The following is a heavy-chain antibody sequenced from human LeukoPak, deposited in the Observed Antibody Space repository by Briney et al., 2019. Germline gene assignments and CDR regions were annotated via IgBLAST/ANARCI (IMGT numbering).Heavy chain of an antibody. CDR1: GYSFTSYW. Sequence: GESLKISCKGSGYSFTSYWIGWVRQMPGKGLEWMGIIYPGDSDTRYSPCFQGQVTISADKSSSTAYVQWSSLKAADTAMYYCARLALTGCDPWGQGTLVSVSS. CDR3: ARLALTGCDP. J-gene: IGHJ5*02. D-gene: IGHD3-9*01. CDR2: IYPGDSDT. V-gene: IGHV5-51*01.